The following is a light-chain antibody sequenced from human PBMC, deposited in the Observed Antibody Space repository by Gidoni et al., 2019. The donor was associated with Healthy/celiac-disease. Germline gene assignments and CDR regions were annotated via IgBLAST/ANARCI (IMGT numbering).Light chain of an antibody. J-gene: IGKJ1*01. Sequence: EIVLTQSPGTLSLSPGERATLSCRASQSVSSSYLAWYQQKPGQAPRILNYGASSRATGIPDRFSGSGSGTDFTLTISRLEPEDFAVYYCQQYGSSPWTFGQGTKVEIK. CDR3: QQYGSSPWT. CDR1: QSVSSSY. V-gene: IGKV3-20*01. CDR2: GAS.